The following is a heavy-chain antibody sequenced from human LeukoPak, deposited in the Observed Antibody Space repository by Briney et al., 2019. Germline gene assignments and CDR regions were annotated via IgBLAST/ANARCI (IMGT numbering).Heavy chain of an antibody. V-gene: IGHV3-13*01. D-gene: IGHD3-10*01. Sequence: GGSLRLSCAASGFTFSNYDMYWVRQVTGKGLEWVLAIGTAGDTHYPGSLKGRFTISRENAKNSLYLQMNSLTAGDTAVYYCARAGVTMVRGLDYGMDVWGQGTTVTVSS. J-gene: IGHJ6*02. CDR3: ARAGVTMVRGLDYGMDV. CDR1: GFTFSNYD. CDR2: IGTAGDT.